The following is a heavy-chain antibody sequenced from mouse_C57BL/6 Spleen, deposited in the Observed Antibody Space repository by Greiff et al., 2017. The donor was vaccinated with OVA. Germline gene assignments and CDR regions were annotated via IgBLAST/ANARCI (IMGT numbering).Heavy chain of an antibody. CDR2: ISSGSSTI. J-gene: IGHJ4*01. D-gene: IGHD1-1*01. CDR3: AGGVTTVYAMDY. Sequence: DVKLVESGGGLVKPGGSLKLSCAASGFTFSDYGMHWVRQAPEKGLEWVAYISSGSSTIYYADTVKGRFTISRDNAKNTLFLQMTSLRSEDTAMDYCAGGVTTVYAMDYWGQGTSVTVSS. CDR1: GFTFSDYG. V-gene: IGHV5-17*01.